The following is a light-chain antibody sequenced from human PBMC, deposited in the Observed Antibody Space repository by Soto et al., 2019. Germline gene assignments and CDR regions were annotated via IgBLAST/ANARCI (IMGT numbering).Light chain of an antibody. V-gene: IGKV3-15*01. Sequence: EIVMTQSPVTLSLSPGERATLSCRASQSVTSKLAWFQQKPGQAPRLLIYATSTRATGVPARFSGSGSGTEFTLTISSLQSEDFAVYSCQQYNNWPHTFGKGTKLEIK. J-gene: IGKJ2*01. CDR3: QQYNNWPHT. CDR2: ATS. CDR1: QSVTSK.